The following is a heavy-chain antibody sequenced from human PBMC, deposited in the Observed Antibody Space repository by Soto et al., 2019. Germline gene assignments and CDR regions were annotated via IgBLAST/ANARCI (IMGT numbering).Heavy chain of an antibody. V-gene: IGHV3-15*01. J-gene: IGHJ4*02. CDR3: TPLTMILVHEDY. CDR1: EFTFSNDC. D-gene: IGHD3-22*01. CDR2: IKSETDGGTT. Sequence: EVQFVESGGGLVKPGGSLRLSCAASEFTFSNDCLNWVRQAPGKGLEWVGLIKSETDGGTTDYAAPVKGRFTVSRDDSKNTLYLQMNSVTAEDTAVYYSTPLTMILVHEDYWGQGTLVTVSS.